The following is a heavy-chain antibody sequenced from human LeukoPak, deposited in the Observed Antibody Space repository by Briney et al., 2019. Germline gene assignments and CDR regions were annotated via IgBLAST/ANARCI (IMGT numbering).Heavy chain of an antibody. CDR1: GYTFTSYA. D-gene: IGHD3-9*01. V-gene: IGHV1-3*01. J-gene: IGHJ5*02. CDR2: INAGNGNT. Sequence: ASEKVSCKASGYTFTSYAMHWVRQAPGQRLEWMGWINAGNGNTKYSQKFQGRVTITRDTSASTAYMELSSLRSEDTAVYYCARRRVLTSNWFDPWGQGTLVTVSS. CDR3: ARRRVLTSNWFDP.